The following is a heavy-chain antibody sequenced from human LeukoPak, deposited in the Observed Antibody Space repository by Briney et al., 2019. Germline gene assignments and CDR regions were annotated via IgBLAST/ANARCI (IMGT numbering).Heavy chain of an antibody. CDR2: INHSGST. V-gene: IGHV4-34*01. D-gene: IGHD1-26*01. CDR3: ARDRMGFNWFDP. Sequence: SETLSLTCAVYGGSFSGYYWSWIRQPPGKGLEWIGEINHSGSTNYNPSLKSRVTISVDRSKNQFSLKLSSVTAADTAVYYCARDRMGFNWFDPWGQGTLVTVSS. J-gene: IGHJ5*02. CDR1: GGSFSGYY.